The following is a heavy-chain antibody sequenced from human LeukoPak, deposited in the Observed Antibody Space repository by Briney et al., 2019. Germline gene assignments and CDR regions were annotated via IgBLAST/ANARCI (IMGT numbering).Heavy chain of an antibody. J-gene: IGHJ4*02. Sequence: TGGSLRLSCAASGFTFSSYGMHWVRQAPGKGLEWVAVISYDGSNKYYADSVKGRFTISRDNSKNTLYLQMNSLRAEDTAVYYCAKDRVTAAGYYFDYWGQGTLVTVSS. D-gene: IGHD6-13*01. V-gene: IGHV3-30*18. CDR3: AKDRVTAAGYYFDY. CDR1: GFTFSSYG. CDR2: ISYDGSNK.